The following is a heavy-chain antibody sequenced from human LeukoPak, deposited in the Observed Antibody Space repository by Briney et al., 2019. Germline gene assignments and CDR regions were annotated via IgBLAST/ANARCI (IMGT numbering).Heavy chain of an antibody. CDR2: MNPNSGNT. CDR1: GYTSTSYD. CDR3: ARGRPGRYCSGGSCPYFDY. V-gene: IGHV1-8*03. Sequence: ASVKVSCKASGYTSTSYDINWVRQATGQGLEWMGWMNPNSGNTGYAQKFQGRVTITRNTSISTAYMELSSLRSEDTAVYYCARGRPGRYCSGGSCPYFDYWGQGTLVTVSS. D-gene: IGHD2-15*01. J-gene: IGHJ4*02.